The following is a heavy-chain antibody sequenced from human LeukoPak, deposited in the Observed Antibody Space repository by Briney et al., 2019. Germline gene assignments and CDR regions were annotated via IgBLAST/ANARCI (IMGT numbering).Heavy chain of an antibody. J-gene: IGHJ5*02. D-gene: IGHD6-19*01. CDR1: GYTFTSYG. Sequence: ASVKVSCKASGYTFTSYGIGGVGQPPGRGLEGMGWISAYNGNTNYAQKLQGRVTMTTDTSTSTAYMELRSLRSDDTAVYYCAREGYSSGWEFWFDPWGQGTLVTVSS. CDR3: AREGYSSGWEFWFDP. V-gene: IGHV1-18*01. CDR2: ISAYNGNT.